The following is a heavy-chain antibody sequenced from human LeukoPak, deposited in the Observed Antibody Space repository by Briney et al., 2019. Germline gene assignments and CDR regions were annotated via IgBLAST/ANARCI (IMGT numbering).Heavy chain of an antibody. D-gene: IGHD3-10*01. V-gene: IGHV4-61*01. CDR2: IYYSGST. J-gene: IGHJ6*02. CDR1: GGSLSSATNY. Sequence: SETLSLTCSVSGGSLSSATNYWSWIRQPPGKGLEWIGYIYYSGSTNYNPSLKSRVTISVDTSKNQFSLQLSSVTAADTAVYYCARVYGSGSPPYYYYGMDVWGQGTTVAVSS. CDR3: ARVYGSGSPPYYYYGMDV.